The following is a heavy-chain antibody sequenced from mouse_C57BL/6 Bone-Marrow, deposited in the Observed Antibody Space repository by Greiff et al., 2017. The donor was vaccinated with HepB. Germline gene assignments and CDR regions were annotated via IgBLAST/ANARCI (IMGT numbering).Heavy chain of an antibody. CDR3: AREDGGSRGPFDY. Sequence: VQLQQPGAELVMPGASVKLSCKPSGYTFTSYWMHWVKQRPGQGLEWIGEIDPSDSYTNYNQKFKGKSTLTVDKSSSTAYMQLSSLTSEDSAVYYCAREDGGSRGPFDYWGQGTTLTVSS. D-gene: IGHD1-1*02. CDR2: IDPSDSYT. CDR1: GYTFTSYW. J-gene: IGHJ2*01. V-gene: IGHV1-69*01.